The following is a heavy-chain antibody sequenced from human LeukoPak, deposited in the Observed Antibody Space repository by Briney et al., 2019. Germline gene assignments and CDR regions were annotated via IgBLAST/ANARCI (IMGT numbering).Heavy chain of an antibody. CDR3: ARGYDGSGYYYRNWYFDL. V-gene: IGHV4-59*08. Sequence: SETLSLTCTVSGGSISNYYWTWIRQPPGKGLEWIGYMYYSGSTNYNPSLKSRVTISVDTSKNQFSLKLSSVTAADTAVYYCARGYDGSGYYYRNWYFDLWGRGTLVTVSS. J-gene: IGHJ2*01. CDR2: MYYSGST. CDR1: GGSISNYY. D-gene: IGHD3-22*01.